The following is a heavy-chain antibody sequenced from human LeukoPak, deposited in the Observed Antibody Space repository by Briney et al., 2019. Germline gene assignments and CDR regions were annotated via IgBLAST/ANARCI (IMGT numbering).Heavy chain of an antibody. CDR2: IYHSGST. CDR3: ARMFRSSWYINWFDP. D-gene: IGHD6-13*01. J-gene: IGHJ5*02. V-gene: IGHV4-38-2*02. Sequence: SENLSLTCTVSGYSISSGYFWGWTRQPPVKGLEWIKSIYHSGSTSYNPSLKSRLTISVDTSKNQFSLKLNFVTAADTAMYYCARMFRSSWYINWFDPWGQGTLVTVSS. CDR1: GYSISSGYF.